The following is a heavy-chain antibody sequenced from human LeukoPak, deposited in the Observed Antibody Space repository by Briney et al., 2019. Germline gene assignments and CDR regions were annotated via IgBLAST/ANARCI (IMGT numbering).Heavy chain of an antibody. CDR3: ARLGYCSSTSCYGWFDP. CDR2: ISAYNGNT. CDR1: GYTFISYG. J-gene: IGHJ5*02. V-gene: IGHV1-18*01. D-gene: IGHD2-2*01. Sequence: ASVKVSCKASGYTFISYGISWVRQAPGQGLEWMGWISAYNGNTNYAQKLQGGVTMTTATSTSTAYMELRSLRSDDTAVYYCARLGYCSSTSCYGWFDPWGQGTLVTVSS.